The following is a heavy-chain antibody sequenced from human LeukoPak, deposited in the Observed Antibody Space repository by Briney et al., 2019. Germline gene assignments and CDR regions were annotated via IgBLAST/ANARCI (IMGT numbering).Heavy chain of an antibody. CDR1: GGSISSSSYY. V-gene: IGHV4-39*07. CDR3: LERRPDNFDY. CDR2: IYYSGST. Sequence: KASETLSLTCTVSGGSISSSSYYWGWIRQPPGKGLEWIGSIYYSGSTYYNPSLKSRVTISVDTSKNQFSLKLSSVTAADTAVYYCLERRPDNFDYWGQGTLVTVSS. J-gene: IGHJ4*02. D-gene: IGHD1-1*01.